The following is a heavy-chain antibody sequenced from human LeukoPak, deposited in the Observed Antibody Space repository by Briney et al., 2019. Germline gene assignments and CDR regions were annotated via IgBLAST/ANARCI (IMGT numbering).Heavy chain of an antibody. CDR2: FYYTGST. V-gene: IGHV4-61*01. CDR3: ASGQFLVSNDY. D-gene: IGHD5/OR15-5a*01. Sequence: SETLSLTCTVSGGSVSGGSYYWSWIRQPPGKGLEWIGYFYYTGSTNYNPSLKSRVTISVDTSKNQFSLRLSSVTAADTAVYYCASGQFLVSNDYWGQGVLVTVSS. CDR1: GGSVSGGSYY. J-gene: IGHJ4*02.